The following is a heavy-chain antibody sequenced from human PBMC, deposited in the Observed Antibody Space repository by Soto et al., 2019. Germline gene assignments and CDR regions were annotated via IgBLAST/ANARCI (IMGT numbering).Heavy chain of an antibody. V-gene: IGHV3-23*01. CDR2: LVGSGDPI. D-gene: IGHD2-8*01. CDR3: AKDAIANNGIWEPFDM. Sequence: EVQLLESGGGLVQPGGSLRLSYAASGFNFTAYAMSWVRQAPGKGLEWVSGLVGSGDPIFYAASVRGRFTVSRDNSKNTLFLQMSSLRADDTAIYYCAKDAIANNGIWEPFDMWGRGTGVTVSS. CDR1: GFNFTAYA. J-gene: IGHJ3*02.